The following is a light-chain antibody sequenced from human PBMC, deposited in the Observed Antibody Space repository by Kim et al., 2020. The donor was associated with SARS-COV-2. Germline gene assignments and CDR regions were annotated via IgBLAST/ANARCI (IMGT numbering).Light chain of an antibody. Sequence: GPSSTISCTGTSSDVGAYNYVSWCQQLPGKAPKHMIYDVSKRPSGIAYRFSASKSGNTASLIISGLQAEDEADYYCSSYSSSTTYVFGTGTKVTVL. CDR1: SSDVGAYNY. J-gene: IGLJ1*01. CDR3: SSYSSSTTYV. CDR2: DVS. V-gene: IGLV2-14*03.